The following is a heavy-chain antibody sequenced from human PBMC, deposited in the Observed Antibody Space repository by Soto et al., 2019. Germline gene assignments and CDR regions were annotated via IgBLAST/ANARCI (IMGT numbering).Heavy chain of an antibody. CDR1: GFTVNSNY. CDR2: TNTGGTT. V-gene: IGHV3-53*02. Sequence: EVQVLATGGGLIQPGGSLRLSCAASGFTVNSNYMSWVRQAPGEGLQWVSITNTGGTTYYADSVKGRFPVSRDNSMKTLYLQMNTLRAQATAVYYCAKGVGFLLAVWGQGTTVSVSS. CDR3: AKGVGFLLAV. J-gene: IGHJ6*02. D-gene: IGHD3-10*01.